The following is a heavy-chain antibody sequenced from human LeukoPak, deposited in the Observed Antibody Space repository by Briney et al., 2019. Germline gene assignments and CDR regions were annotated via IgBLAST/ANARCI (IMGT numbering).Heavy chain of an antibody. J-gene: IGHJ6*02. V-gene: IGHV4-34*01. CDR1: GGSFSGYY. CDR2: INHSGST. D-gene: IGHD2-2*01. CDR3: ARATRYCSSTSCPTRGMDV. Sequence: SETLSLTCAVYGGSFSGYYWSWIRQPPGKGLEWIGEINHSGSTNYNPSLKSRVTISVDTSKNQFSLKPSSVTAADTAVYYCARATRYCSSTSCPTRGMDVWGQGTTVTVSS.